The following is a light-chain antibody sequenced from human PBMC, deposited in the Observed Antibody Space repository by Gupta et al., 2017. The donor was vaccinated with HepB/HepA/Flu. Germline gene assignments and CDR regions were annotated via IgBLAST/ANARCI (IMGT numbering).Light chain of an antibody. J-gene: IGKJ4*01. V-gene: IGKV1-39*01. CDR1: QNIRNY. Sequence: DIQMTQSPSSLSAPVGDRVTITCRASQNIRNYLIWYQQKPGKAPKVLIYGASSLQSGVSSGFSGSGSGTDFTLTIGSLQPEDVGTYYCLQTDSSPLTFGGGTKVEMK. CDR3: LQTDSSPLT. CDR2: GAS.